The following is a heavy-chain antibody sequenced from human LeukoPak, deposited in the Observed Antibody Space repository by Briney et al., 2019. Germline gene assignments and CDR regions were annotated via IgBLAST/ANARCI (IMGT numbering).Heavy chain of an antibody. J-gene: IGHJ4*02. D-gene: IGHD1-26*01. CDR1: GFTFSDSA. CDR2: ISSKPQSYTT. V-gene: IGHV3-73*01. Sequence: GGSLKLSCAASGFTFSDSAIHWVRQASGKGLEWVGRISSKPQSYTTAYDESLKGRFTISRDDSKNTAYLQMSRLKIEDTAVYYCTRVGPSTVVDYWGQGAQVTVSS. CDR3: TRVGPSTVVDY.